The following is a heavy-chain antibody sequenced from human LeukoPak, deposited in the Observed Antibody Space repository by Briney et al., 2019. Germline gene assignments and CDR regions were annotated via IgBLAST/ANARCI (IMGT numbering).Heavy chain of an antibody. V-gene: IGHV3-30*02. CDR3: LYGGYFQH. Sequence: PGGSLRLSCAASGFTFSSYSMNWVRQAPGKGLEWVTFIRYDGSNKYYADSVKGRFTISRDNAKNTLYLQMNSLRAEDTAVYFCLYGGYFQHWGQGTLVTVSS. CDR1: GFTFSSYS. CDR2: IRYDGSNK. J-gene: IGHJ1*01. D-gene: IGHD3-16*01.